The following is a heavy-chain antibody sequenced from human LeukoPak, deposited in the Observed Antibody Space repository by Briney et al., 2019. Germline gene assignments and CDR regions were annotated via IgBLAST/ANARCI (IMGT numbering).Heavy chain of an antibody. J-gene: IGHJ5*02. CDR2: IYYSGST. CDR3: ARDVAGNNWFDP. CDR1: GFTVSSNH. D-gene: IGHD6-19*01. V-gene: IGHV4-59*02. Sequence: GSLRLSCAASGFTVSSNHMSWIRQPPGKGLEWIGYIYYSGSTNYNPSLKSRVTISVDTSKNQFSLKLSSVTAADTAVYYCARDVAGNNWFDPWGQGTLVTVSS.